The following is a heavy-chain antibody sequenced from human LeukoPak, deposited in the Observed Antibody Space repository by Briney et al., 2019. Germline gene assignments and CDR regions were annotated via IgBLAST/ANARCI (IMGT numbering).Heavy chain of an antibody. V-gene: IGHV3-23*01. CDR2: ISGSGGST. CDR3: AKDRSTYYDFWSGLNDY. D-gene: IGHD3-3*01. CDR1: GFTFSSYA. J-gene: IGHJ4*02. Sequence: GGSLRLSCAASGFTFSSYAMSWVRQAPGKGLEWVSAISGSGGSTYYADSVKGRFTISRDNSKNTLYLQMNGLRAEDTAVYYCAKDRSTYYDFWSGLNDYWGQGTLVTVSS.